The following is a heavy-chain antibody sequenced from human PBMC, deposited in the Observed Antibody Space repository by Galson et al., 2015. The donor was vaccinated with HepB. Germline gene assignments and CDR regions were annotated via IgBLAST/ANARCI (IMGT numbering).Heavy chain of an antibody. V-gene: IGHV4-34*01. CDR3: ARASWGPGHYFDY. CDR2: INHSGST. CDR1: GGSFSGYY. J-gene: IGHJ4*02. Sequence: TLSLTCAVYGGSFSGYYWSWIRQPPGKGLEWIGEINHSGSTNYNPSLKSRVTISVDTSKSQFSLKLNSVTAADTAVYSCARASWGPGHYFDYWGQGTLVTVSS. D-gene: IGHD3-16*01.